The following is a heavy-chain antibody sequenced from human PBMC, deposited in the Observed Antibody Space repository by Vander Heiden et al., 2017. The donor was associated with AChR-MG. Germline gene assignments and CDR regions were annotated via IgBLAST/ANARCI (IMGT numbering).Heavy chain of an antibody. Sequence: QVQLVQSGAEVKKPGASVKVSCKASGYTFTGYYMHWVRQAPGQGLEWMGWINPNSGGTNYAQKFQGRVTMTRDTSISTAYMELSRLRSDDTAVYYCARDPPRRQLVLGFDYWGQGTLVTVSS. J-gene: IGHJ4*02. CDR1: GYTFTGYY. CDR3: ARDPPRRQLVLGFDY. CDR2: INPNSGGT. V-gene: IGHV1-2*02. D-gene: IGHD6-6*01.